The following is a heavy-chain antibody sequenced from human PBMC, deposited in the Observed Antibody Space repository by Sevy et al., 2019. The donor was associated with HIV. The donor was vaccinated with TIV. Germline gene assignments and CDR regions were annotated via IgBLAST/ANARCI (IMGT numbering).Heavy chain of an antibody. CDR3: ARRPATTGAPLDF. Sequence: GESLKISCKGSGYSFSNYWIGWVRQMPGKGLEWMGIFHPGDSNTRYSPSFQGQVTISADRSISTAYLHYSSLKASDTAMYYCARRPATTGAPLDFWGLGTLVTVSS. D-gene: IGHD1-1*01. CDR2: FHPGDSNT. CDR1: GYSFSNYW. J-gene: IGHJ4*02. V-gene: IGHV5-51*01.